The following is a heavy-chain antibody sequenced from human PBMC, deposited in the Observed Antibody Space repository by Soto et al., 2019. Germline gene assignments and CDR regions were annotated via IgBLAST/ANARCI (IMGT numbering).Heavy chain of an antibody. V-gene: IGHV4-39*01. CDR3: ALRLFEDRCSWEMGRVYFFLYYGLDG. D-gene: IGHD6-13*01. CDR1: GGSISSSSYY. CDR2: IYYSGST. Sequence: SETLSLTCTVSGGSISSSSYYWGWIRQPTGKGLEWIGSIYYSGSTYYNPSLKSRVTISVHTSKNQFSLKLSSVTAADPTVYYGALRLFEDRCSWEMGRVYFFLYYGLDGWGQGATVTVS. J-gene: IGHJ6*02.